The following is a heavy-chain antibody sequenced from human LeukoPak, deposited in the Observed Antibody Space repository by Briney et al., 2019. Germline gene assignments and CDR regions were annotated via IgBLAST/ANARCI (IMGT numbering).Heavy chain of an antibody. CDR1: GYSISSGYY. CDR3: ARVYQSAEYYFDY. J-gene: IGHJ4*02. V-gene: IGHV4-38-2*01. Sequence: SETLSLTCAVSGYSISSGYYWGWIRQPPGKGLEWIGSIYHSGSTYYNPSLKSRVTISLDTSKNQFSLKLTSVTAADTAVYYCARVYQSAEYYFDYWGQGNLVSVSS. D-gene: IGHD2-2*01. CDR2: IYHSGST.